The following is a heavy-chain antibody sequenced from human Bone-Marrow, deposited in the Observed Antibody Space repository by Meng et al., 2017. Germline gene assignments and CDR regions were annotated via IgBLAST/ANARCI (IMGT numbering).Heavy chain of an antibody. D-gene: IGHD3-10*01. Sequence: ASEKVSCKASGYTFTSYYMHWVRQAPGQGLEWMGIINPSGGSTSYAQKFQGRVTMTRDTSTSTVYMELSSLRSEDTAVYYCARDRSTYYYGSGSYFHFDYWGQGTLVTVSS. J-gene: IGHJ4*02. CDR1: GYTFTSYY. CDR3: ARDRSTYYYGSGSYFHFDY. V-gene: IGHV1-46*01. CDR2: INPSGGST.